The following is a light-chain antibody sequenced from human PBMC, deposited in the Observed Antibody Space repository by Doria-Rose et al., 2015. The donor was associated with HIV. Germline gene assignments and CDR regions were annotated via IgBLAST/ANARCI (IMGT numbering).Light chain of an antibody. CDR3: HQYASSRT. CDR2: GAS. Sequence: TQSPGTLSLSPGERATLSCRASQSVSANYLAWHQQRPGQSPRLLIYGASSRATDIPDRFSGSGSGTDFTLTISRLESEDFAVYYCHQYASSRTFGQGTKVEIK. J-gene: IGKJ1*01. V-gene: IGKV3-20*01. CDR1: QSVSANY.